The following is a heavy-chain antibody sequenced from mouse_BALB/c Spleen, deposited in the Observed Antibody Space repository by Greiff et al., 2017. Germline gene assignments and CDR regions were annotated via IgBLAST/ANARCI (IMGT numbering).Heavy chain of an antibody. J-gene: IGHJ2*01. CDR1: GYTFTSYW. Sequence: QVQLQQPGAELVKPGASVKLSCKASGYTFTSYWMHWVKQRPGQGLEWIGEINPSNGRTNYNEKFKSKATLTVDKSSSTAYMQLSSLTSEDSAVYYCARRGLLRYFDDWGQGTTLTVSS. D-gene: IGHD2-3*01. V-gene: IGHV1S81*02. CDR2: INPSNGRT. CDR3: ARRGLLRYFDD.